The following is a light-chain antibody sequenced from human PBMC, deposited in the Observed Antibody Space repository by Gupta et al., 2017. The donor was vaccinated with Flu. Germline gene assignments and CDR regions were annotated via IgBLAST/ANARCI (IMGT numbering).Light chain of an antibody. Sequence: IRLTQFPSFLSAPVGDRVTLTCRASQGSSSYLAWYQQKPGKAPKLLIYAAATLQSGVPSRFSGSGSGTEFTLTSSSLQPEDYATYYCQQLNSYPPITFGPGTKVDIK. J-gene: IGKJ3*01. CDR1: QGSSSY. V-gene: IGKV1-9*01. CDR2: AAA. CDR3: QQLNSYPPIT.